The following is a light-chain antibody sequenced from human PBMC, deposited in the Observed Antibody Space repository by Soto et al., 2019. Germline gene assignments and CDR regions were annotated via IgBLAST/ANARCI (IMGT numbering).Light chain of an antibody. J-gene: IGKJ5*01. V-gene: IGKV1-39*01. Sequence: DIQMTQSPSSLSASVGDRVIITCRASQTISSHLNWYQQKPGKAPNLLVYAASSLQSGVPSRFTGSGSGTDFTLTISSLQSEDFAVYYCQQYSNWPPITFGQGTRLEN. CDR3: QQYSNWPPIT. CDR1: QTISSH. CDR2: AAS.